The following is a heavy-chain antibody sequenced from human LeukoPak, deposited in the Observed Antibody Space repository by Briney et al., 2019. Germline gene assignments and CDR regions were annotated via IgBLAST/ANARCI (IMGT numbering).Heavy chain of an antibody. D-gene: IGHD6-19*01. J-gene: IGHJ6*02. Sequence: GASVKVSCKASGGTFSSYAISWVRQAPGQGLEWMGWMNPNSGNTGYAQKFQGRVTMTRNTSISTAYMELSSLRSEDTAVYYCARVWGESSGWYVSESYYYYGMDVWGQGTTVTVSS. CDR1: GGTFSSYA. V-gene: IGHV1-8*02. CDR3: ARVWGESSGWYVSESYYYYGMDV. CDR2: MNPNSGNT.